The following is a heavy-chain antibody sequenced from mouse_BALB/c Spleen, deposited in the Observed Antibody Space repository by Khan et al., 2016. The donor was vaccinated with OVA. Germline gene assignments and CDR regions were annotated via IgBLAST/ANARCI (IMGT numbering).Heavy chain of an antibody. J-gene: IGHJ3*01. Sequence: QVQLKQSGPGLVAPSQTLSITCTASGFSLSNYGVHWVRQPPGKGLEWLGVIWAGGSTNHNSALMSRLSISKDDSKSQVFLKMNSLQTDDTAMYYCARAFYNGAWFAYWGQGTLVTVSA. V-gene: IGHV2-9*02. D-gene: IGHD1-3*01. CDR3: ARAFYNGAWFAY. CDR1: GFSLSNYG. CDR2: IWAGGST.